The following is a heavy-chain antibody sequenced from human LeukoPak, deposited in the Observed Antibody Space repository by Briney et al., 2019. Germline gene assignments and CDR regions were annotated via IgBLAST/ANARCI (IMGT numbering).Heavy chain of an antibody. CDR3: ARGSPKITIFGVVISYWFDP. Sequence: ASVKVSCKASGGTFSSYTISWVRQAPGQGLEWMGRIIPILGIANYAQKFQGRVTITADKSTSTAYMELSSLRSEDTAVYYCARGSPKITIFGVVISYWFDPWGQGTLVTVSS. D-gene: IGHD3-3*01. CDR1: GGTFSSYT. CDR2: IIPILGIA. J-gene: IGHJ5*02. V-gene: IGHV1-69*02.